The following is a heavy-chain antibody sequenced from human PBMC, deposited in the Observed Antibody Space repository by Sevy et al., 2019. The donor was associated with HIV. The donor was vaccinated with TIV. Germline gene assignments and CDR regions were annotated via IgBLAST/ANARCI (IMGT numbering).Heavy chain of an antibody. J-gene: IGHJ4*02. D-gene: IGHD3-22*01. CDR2: IKSKIDGETT. Sequence: GGSLRLSCAVSGFTFNNAWMNWVRQAPGTGLQWVGLIKSKIDGETTDYAAPVKGRFTISRDNSKNTLFLQMNSLKIEDTAVYYCATAPGYYDSAPFDYWGRGTLVTVSS. CDR3: ATAPGYYDSAPFDY. V-gene: IGHV3-15*01. CDR1: GFTFNNAW.